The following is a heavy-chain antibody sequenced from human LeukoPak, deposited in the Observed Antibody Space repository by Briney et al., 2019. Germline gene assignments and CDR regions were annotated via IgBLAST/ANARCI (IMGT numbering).Heavy chain of an antibody. CDR3: ARGRRGIDY. V-gene: IGHV3-48*04. D-gene: IGHD3-10*01. Sequence: PGGSLRLSCAASGFTFSSYSMNWVRQAPGKGLEWISYISSSSSTIYYADSVKSRFTISRDNAKNSLYLQMNSLRAEDTAVYYCARGRRGIDYWGQGTLVTVSS. J-gene: IGHJ4*02. CDR1: GFTFSSYS. CDR2: ISSSSSTI.